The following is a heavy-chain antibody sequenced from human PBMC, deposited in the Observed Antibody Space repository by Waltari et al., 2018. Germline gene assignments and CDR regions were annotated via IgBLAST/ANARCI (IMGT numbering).Heavy chain of an antibody. CDR2: NKSKAYGGTP. Sequence: EVQLVESGGGLVQPGRSLSLSCPASGVTVGVYALGGVRQAPGKGLEWVGFNKSKAYGGTPEDAASVKGRFTISRDDSKSIVYLQMNILKTEDTAVYYCTRVVIAAPDTGRFDYWGQGTRVTVSS. J-gene: IGHJ4*02. D-gene: IGHD6-13*01. CDR3: TRVVIAAPDTGRFDY. V-gene: IGHV3-49*04. CDR1: GVTVGVYA.